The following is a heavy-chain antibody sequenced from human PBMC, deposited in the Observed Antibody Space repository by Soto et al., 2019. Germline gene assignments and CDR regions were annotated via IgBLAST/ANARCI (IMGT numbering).Heavy chain of an antibody. CDR2: ISRSSTGI. Sequence: EVQLVECGGGLVQPGGSLRRSCAASGFTFSLYSMSWVRQAPGKGLEWVSYISRSSTGIHYADSVKGRFTISRDDATNSMHLQMNSLRDGDTAVYYCARAVTWGLDVWGQGTTVIISS. V-gene: IGHV3-48*02. CDR1: GFTFSLYS. CDR3: ARAVTWGLDV. D-gene: IGHD3-10*01. J-gene: IGHJ6*02.